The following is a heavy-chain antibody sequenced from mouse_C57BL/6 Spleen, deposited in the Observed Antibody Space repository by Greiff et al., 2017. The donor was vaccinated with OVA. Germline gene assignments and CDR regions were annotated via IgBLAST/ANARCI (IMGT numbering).Heavy chain of an antibody. J-gene: IGHJ3*01. D-gene: IGHD1-1*01. V-gene: IGHV5-17*01. CDR3: ARDTTVVGAY. CDR2: ISSGSSTI. Sequence: EVHLVESGGGLVKPGGSLKLSCAASGFTFSDYGMHWVRQAPEKGLEWVAYISSGSSTIYYADTVKGRFTISRDNAKNTLFLQMTSLRSEDTAMYYCARDTTVVGAYWGQGTLVTVSA. CDR1: GFTFSDYG.